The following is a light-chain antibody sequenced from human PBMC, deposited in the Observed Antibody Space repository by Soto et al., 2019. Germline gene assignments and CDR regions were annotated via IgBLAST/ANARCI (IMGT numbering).Light chain of an antibody. Sequence: QSVLTQPPSASGTPGQRGFISFSGSSSNIRGTNYAYWYQQLPGSAPKLLIHSNNLRPSGVPERISGSKSFTSASLAISGLRSEDEAVYYCASWDDRLGAVIFGGGTKVTVL. CDR3: ASWDDRLGAVI. CDR2: SNN. V-gene: IGLV1-47*02. J-gene: IGLJ2*01. CDR1: SSNIRGTNY.